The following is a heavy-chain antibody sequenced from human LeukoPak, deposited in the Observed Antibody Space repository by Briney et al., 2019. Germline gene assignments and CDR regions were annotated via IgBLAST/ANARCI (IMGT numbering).Heavy chain of an antibody. CDR2: IYNSGNT. CDR3: ARGTFDSSGYYLFDY. V-gene: IGHV4-4*07. CDR1: GGSISTNY. D-gene: IGHD3-22*01. J-gene: IGHJ4*02. Sequence: SETLSLTCTVSGGSISTNYWSWIRQPAGKGLGWIGRIYNSGNTNYSPSLESRVTMSADPSKNQFSLKLSSVTAADTAVYYCARGTFDSSGYYLFDYWGQGTLVTVSS.